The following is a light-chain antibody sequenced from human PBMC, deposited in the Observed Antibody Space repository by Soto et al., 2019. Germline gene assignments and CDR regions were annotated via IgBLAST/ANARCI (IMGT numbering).Light chain of an antibody. V-gene: IGKV3-20*01. CDR3: HQDGSSPQT. J-gene: IGKJ1*01. Sequence: ILLTQSPGTLSLSTGEIATLFCRASQSVGNNFLAWYQQKPGQAPTLLIYDASSRASGLPDRFSGSGSETDFTLTVSRLEPEDFAVYFCHQDGSSPQTFGQGTKVDI. CDR1: QSVGNNF. CDR2: DAS.